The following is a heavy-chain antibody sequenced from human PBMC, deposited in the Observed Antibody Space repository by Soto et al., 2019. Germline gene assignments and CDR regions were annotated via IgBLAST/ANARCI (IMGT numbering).Heavy chain of an antibody. D-gene: IGHD3-22*01. CDR1: GYTFTGYY. CDR3: ARDYYDSSGYYRLGFPLDP. Sequence: ASVKVSCKASGYTFTGYYMHWVRQAPGQGLEWMGWINPNSGGTNYAQKFQGWVTMTRDTSISTAYMELSRLRSDDTAVYYCARDYYDSSGYYRLGFPLDPWGQRTLVTVSS. J-gene: IGHJ5*02. V-gene: IGHV1-2*04. CDR2: INPNSGGT.